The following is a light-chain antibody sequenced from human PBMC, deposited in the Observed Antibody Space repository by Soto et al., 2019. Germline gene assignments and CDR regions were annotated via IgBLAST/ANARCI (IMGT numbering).Light chain of an antibody. J-gene: IGKJ2*02. V-gene: IGKV3-20*01. CDR3: QQYGSSPRT. Sequence: EIVLTQSPCTLSLSPGERATLSCRASQSVSSIYLSWYQKKPGQAPRLLIYGSSSSATGIPYRFSGSGSGTDFTLTISRLEPEDFAVYYCQQYGSSPRTFGQGTKLEIK. CDR2: GSS. CDR1: QSVSSIY.